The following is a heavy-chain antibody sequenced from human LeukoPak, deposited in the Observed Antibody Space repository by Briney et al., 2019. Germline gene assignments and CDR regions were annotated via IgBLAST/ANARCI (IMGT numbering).Heavy chain of an antibody. J-gene: IGHJ4*02. V-gene: IGHV3-30*02. CDR1: GFTFSSYG. CDR3: ANSAVGYGDLGRDY. D-gene: IGHD3-10*01. Sequence: GRSLRLSCAASGFTFSSYGMHWVRQAPGKGLEWVTFIRYDGSNKYYADSVKGRFTVSRDNSRNTLYLQMNSLRPDDTAVYYCANSAVGYGDLGRDYWGQGTLVTVSS. CDR2: IRYDGSNK.